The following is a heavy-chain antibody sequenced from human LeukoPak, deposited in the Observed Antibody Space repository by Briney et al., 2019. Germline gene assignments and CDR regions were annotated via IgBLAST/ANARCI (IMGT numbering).Heavy chain of an antibody. Sequence: GGSLRLSCAASGFTFSSYAMSWVRQAPGKGLEWVSAISGRGDSTYYADSVKGRFTTSRDNSKNTLYLQMNSLRAEDTAVYYCATLGIVVVPAAEDFDYWGQGTLVTVSS. CDR3: ATLGIVVVPAAEDFDY. D-gene: IGHD2-2*01. CDR1: GFTFSSYA. J-gene: IGHJ4*02. CDR2: ISGRGDST. V-gene: IGHV3-23*01.